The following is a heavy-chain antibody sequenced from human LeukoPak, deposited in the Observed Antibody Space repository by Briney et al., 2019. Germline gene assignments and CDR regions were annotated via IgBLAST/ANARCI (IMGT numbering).Heavy chain of an antibody. J-gene: IGHJ4*02. Sequence: PGGSLRLSCTTSGFTFGDSAMSWFRQAPGTGLEWVGFIRSKAYGGTTEYAASVKGRFNISRDDSKSIAYLQMISLQTEDTAVYYCTRDRDYGDYSYYFDYWGQGTLVTVSS. CDR2: IRSKAYGGTT. D-gene: IGHD4-17*01. CDR1: GFTFGDSA. V-gene: IGHV3-49*03. CDR3: TRDRDYGDYSYYFDY.